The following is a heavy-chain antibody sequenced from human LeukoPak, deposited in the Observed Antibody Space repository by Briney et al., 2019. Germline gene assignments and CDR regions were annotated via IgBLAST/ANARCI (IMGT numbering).Heavy chain of an antibody. D-gene: IGHD1-26*01. J-gene: IGHJ4*02. CDR3: AKFQWELLTFDY. CDR1: GSTFSSYA. Sequence: GRSLGLSCAASGSTFSSYAMHWVRQAPGKGLEWVSAISGSGGSTYYADSVKGRFTISRDNSKNTLYLQMNSLRAEDTAVYYCAKFQWELLTFDYWGQGTLATVSS. V-gene: IGHV3-23*01. CDR2: ISGSGGST.